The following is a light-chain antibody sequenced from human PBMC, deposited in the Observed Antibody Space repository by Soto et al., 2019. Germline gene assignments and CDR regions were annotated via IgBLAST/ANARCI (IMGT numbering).Light chain of an antibody. Sequence: QSVLTQPASVSGSPGQSITISCTGTSSDVGGYNYVSWYQQRPGKAPKLMIYDVSNRPSGVSNRFSGSKSGNTASLTISGLQAEDEADYYCSSYTSSSTHVVFGGGTKVTVL. V-gene: IGLV2-14*03. CDR1: SSDVGGYNY. CDR2: DVS. J-gene: IGLJ2*01. CDR3: SSYTSSSTHVV.